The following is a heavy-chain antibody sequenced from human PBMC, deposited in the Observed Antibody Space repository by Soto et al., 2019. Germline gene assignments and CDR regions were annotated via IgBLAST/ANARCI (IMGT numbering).Heavy chain of an antibody. CDR2: INHSGST. D-gene: IGHD1-7*01. CDR1: GVSFSGYY. V-gene: IGHV4-34*01. J-gene: IGHJ6*01. CDR3: ARNVGNFTYYYYGMEV. Sequence: SETLSLTCAVYGVSFSGYYWSWIRQPPGKGLEWIGEINHSGSTNYNPSLKSRVTISIDTSKNQFSLKLSSVTAADTAVYYCARNVGNFTYYYYGMEVWGQGTLVTVSS.